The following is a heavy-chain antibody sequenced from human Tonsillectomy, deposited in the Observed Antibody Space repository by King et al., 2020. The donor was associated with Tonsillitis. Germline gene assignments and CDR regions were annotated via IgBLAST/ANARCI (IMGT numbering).Heavy chain of an antibody. CDR3: ARAGTEVGLGKPARAEYFQH. Sequence: QLVQSGAEMKKPGASVKVSCKASGYTFTSYYMHWVRQAPGQGLEWMGMINPSGGSTRYAQKFQGRVAMTRDTSTSTVYMELSSLRSEDTAVYYCARAGTEVGLGKPARAEYFQHWGQGALVTVPA. V-gene: IGHV1-46*01. CDR1: GYTFTSYY. D-gene: IGHD1-14*01. J-gene: IGHJ1*01. CDR2: INPSGGST.